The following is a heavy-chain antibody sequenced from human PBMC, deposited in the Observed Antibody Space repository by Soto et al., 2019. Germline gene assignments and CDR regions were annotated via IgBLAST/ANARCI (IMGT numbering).Heavy chain of an antibody. CDR1: GGSFSGYY. CDR3: ARVPRYYGSGSYWIDY. V-gene: IGHV4-34*01. J-gene: IGHJ4*02. CDR2: INHSGST. Sequence: QVQLQQWGAGLLKPSETLSLTCAVYGGSFSGYYWSWIRQPPGKGLEWIGEINHSGSTNYNPSLKSRVTISVDTSKNQFSLKLSSVTAADTAVYYCARVPRYYGSGSYWIDYWGQGTLVTVSS. D-gene: IGHD3-10*01.